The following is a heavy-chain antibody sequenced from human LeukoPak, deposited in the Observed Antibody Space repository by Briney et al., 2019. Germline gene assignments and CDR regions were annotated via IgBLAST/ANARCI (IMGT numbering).Heavy chain of an antibody. J-gene: IGHJ4*02. CDR1: GFTFSSYA. CDR2: ISGSGDST. V-gene: IGHV3-23*01. CDR3: ARDRGYSCGY. D-gene: IGHD5-18*01. Sequence: GGSLRLSCAASGFTFSSYAMNWVRQAPGKGLEWVSTISGSGDSTYYADSVKGRFTISRDNSKDTLYLQMNSLRAEDTAVYYCARDRGYSCGYWGQGTLVTVSS.